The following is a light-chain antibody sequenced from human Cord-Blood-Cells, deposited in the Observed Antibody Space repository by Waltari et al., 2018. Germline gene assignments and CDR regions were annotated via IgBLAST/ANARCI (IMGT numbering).Light chain of an antibody. CDR3: QQSYSTPLT. J-gene: IGKJ3*01. Sequence: DIQMTQPPSSLSASVGDRVTITCRASQSISSYLNWDQQKPGKAPKLLIYAASSLQSGVPSRFSGSGSGTDFTLTISSLQPEDFATYYCQQSYSTPLTFGPGTKVDIK. V-gene: IGKV1-39*01. CDR2: AAS. CDR1: QSISSY.